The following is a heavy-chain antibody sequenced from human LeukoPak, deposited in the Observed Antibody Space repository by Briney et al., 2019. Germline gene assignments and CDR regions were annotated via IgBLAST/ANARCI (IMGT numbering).Heavy chain of an antibody. V-gene: IGHV4-59*12. CDR1: GDSISSNY. CDR2: IYYSGST. J-gene: IGHJ4*02. CDR3: ARDRGTWNDDGFDY. Sequence: SETLSLTCSVFGDSISSNYWSWIRQPPGKGLEWIGYIYYSGSTNYNPSLKSRVTISVDTSKNQFSLKLSSVTAADTAVYYCARDRGTWNDDGFDYWGQGTLVTVSS. D-gene: IGHD1-1*01.